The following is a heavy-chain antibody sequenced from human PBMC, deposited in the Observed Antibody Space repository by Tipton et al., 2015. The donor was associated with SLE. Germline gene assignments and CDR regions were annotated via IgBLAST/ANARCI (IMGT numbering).Heavy chain of an antibody. CDR2: IYYSGTT. CDR3: ATSPTSFWSSYYDF. V-gene: IGHV4-59*08. CDR1: GGSMSTYY. J-gene: IGHJ4*02. Sequence: LRLSCTVSGGSMSTYYWSWIRQPPGKGLEWIGYIYYSGTTNYNPSLDSRVTILVDTFKNQLSLELRSVTAADTAVYYCATSPTSFWSSYYDFWGQGILVTVSS. D-gene: IGHD3-3*01.